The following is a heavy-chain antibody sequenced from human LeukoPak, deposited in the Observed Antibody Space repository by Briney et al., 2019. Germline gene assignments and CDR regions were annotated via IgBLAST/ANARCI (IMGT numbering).Heavy chain of an antibody. D-gene: IGHD2-8*01. J-gene: IGHJ3*02. CDR2: ISSNGGST. CDR3: ATSPYVLRAFDI. Sequence: GGSLRLSCAASGFNFSSYVMTWVRQAPGKGLEYVSAISSNGGSTYYADSVKGRFTISRDNSKNTLYLQMSSLRAEDTAVYYCATSPYVLRAFDIWGQGTMVTVSS. CDR1: GFNFSSYV. V-gene: IGHV3-64*04.